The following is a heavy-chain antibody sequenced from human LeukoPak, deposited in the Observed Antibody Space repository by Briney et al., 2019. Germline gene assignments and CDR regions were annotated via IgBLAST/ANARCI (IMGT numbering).Heavy chain of an antibody. V-gene: IGHV3-48*03. CDR3: AELGITMIGGV. CDR1: GFTFSSYE. CDR2: ISSSGSTI. Sequence: PGGSLRLSCAASGFTFSSYEMNWVRQAPGKGLEGVSYISSSGSTIYYADSVKGRFTISRDNANNSLYLQMNSLRAEDTAVYYCAELGITMIGGVWGKGTTVTISS. J-gene: IGHJ6*04. D-gene: IGHD3-10*02.